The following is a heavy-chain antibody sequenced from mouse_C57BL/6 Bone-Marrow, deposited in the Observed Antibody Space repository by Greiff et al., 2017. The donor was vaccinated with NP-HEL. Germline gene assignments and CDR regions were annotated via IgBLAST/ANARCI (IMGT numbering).Heavy chain of an antibody. D-gene: IGHD1-1*01. CDR2: IDPEDGDT. CDR3: TSLLLPRSYFDY. Sequence: EVQLQQSGAELVRPGASVKLSCTASGFNITDYYMHWVKQRPEQGLEWIGRIDPEDGDTEYAPKFQGKATMTADTSSNTAYLQLSSLTSEDTAVYYCTSLLLPRSYFDYWGQGTTLTVSS. J-gene: IGHJ2*01. CDR1: GFNITDYY. V-gene: IGHV14-1*01.